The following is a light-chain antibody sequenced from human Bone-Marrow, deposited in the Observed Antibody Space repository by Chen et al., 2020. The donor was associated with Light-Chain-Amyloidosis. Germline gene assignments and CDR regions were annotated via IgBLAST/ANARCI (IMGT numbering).Light chain of an antibody. CDR2: DNN. CDR1: RSNIGAGYD. J-gene: IGLJ3*02. Sequence: QSALTQPPSVSGAPGQRVTISCLGSRSNIGAGYDVHWYQQLPGSAPKLLIYDNNNRPSGVPDRFSGSKSGTSASLAITGLQAEDESDYYCQSYESRLVWVFGGGTKLTVL. CDR3: QSYESRLVWV. V-gene: IGLV1-40*01.